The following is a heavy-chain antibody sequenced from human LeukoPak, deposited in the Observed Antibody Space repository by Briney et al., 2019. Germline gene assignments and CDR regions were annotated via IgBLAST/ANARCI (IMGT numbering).Heavy chain of an antibody. CDR1: GGTFSSYT. D-gene: IGHD3-3*01. CDR2: IIPILGIA. J-gene: IGHJ4*02. CDR3: VRIPSGHTRVVGYELGY. Sequence: SVKVSCKASGGTFSSYTISWVRQAPGQGIEWMGRIIPILGIANYAQKFQGRVTITADKSKSTAYMELSSLISEDTAVYSCVRIPSGHTRVVGYELGYWGQGTLVTVSS. V-gene: IGHV1-69*02.